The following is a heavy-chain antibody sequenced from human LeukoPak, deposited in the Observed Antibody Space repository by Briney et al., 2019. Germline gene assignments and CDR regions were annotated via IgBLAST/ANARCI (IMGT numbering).Heavy chain of an antibody. J-gene: IGHJ4*02. D-gene: IGHD3-10*01. V-gene: IGHV3-21*01. CDR1: GFTFSSYS. CDR3: ARDRGWFGELLPDY. Sequence: GGSLRLSCAASGFTFSSYSMNWVRQAPGKGLEWVSSISSSNRYIYYADSVKGRFTISRDNAKNSLFLQMNSLRAEDTAVYYCARDRGWFGELLPDYWGQGTLVTVSS. CDR2: ISSSNRYI.